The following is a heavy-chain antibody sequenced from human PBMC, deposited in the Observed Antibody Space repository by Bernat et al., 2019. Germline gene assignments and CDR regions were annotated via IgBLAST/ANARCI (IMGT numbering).Heavy chain of an antibody. CDR3: TKDRRAILET. CDR1: GFTFSSNG. D-gene: IGHD2/OR15-2a*01. J-gene: IGHJ3*01. V-gene: IGHV3-30*02. CDR2: IQYDGNNE. Sequence: VQLVESGGGLVQPGGSLRLSCVASGFTFSSNGMHWVRQAPGKGLGWVAFIQYDGNNEYYADTVKGRFTISRDNSKNTLYLQMNSLTVEDMAVYYCTKDRRAILETWGQGTMVTVSS.